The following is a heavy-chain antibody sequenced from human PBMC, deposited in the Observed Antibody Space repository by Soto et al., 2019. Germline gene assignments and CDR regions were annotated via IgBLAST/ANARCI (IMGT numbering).Heavy chain of an antibody. CDR1: GYTFTGYY. J-gene: IGHJ5*02. CDR3: ARDPGTGTYNWFDP. V-gene: IGHV1-2*04. D-gene: IGHD1-7*01. Sequence: QVQLVQSGAEVKKPGASVKVSCKASGYTFTGYYMNWVRQAPGQGLEWMGWINPNSGGTNYAQKFQGSVTMTRDTSISTAYMELSRLRSDDTAVYYCARDPGTGTYNWFDPWGQGTLVTVSS. CDR2: INPNSGGT.